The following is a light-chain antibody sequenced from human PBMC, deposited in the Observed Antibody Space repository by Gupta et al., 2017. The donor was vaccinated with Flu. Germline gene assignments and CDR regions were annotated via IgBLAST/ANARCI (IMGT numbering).Light chain of an antibody. CDR3: QQYNSYPWT. Sequence: DIQMTQSPSTLSASVGDRVTITCRASQSSSSWLAWYQQKPGKAPKLLIYQASSLESGVPSRFSGSGSGTEFTLIIISLQPDDFATYYCQQYNSYPWTFGQGTKVEIK. CDR2: QAS. V-gene: IGKV1-5*03. J-gene: IGKJ1*01. CDR1: QSSSSW.